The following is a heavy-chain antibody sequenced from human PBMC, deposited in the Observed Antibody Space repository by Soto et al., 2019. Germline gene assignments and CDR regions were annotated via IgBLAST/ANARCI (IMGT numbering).Heavy chain of an antibody. D-gene: IGHD5-18*01. CDR1: GGSISSGDYY. CDR2: IYYSGST. Sequence: SETLSLTCTVSGGSISSGDYYWSWIGQPPGKGLEWIGYIYYSGSTYYNPSLKSRVTISVDTSKNQFSLKLSSVTAADTAVYYCARDLRIQLWSNFDYWGQGTLVTVSS. V-gene: IGHV4-30-4*01. CDR3: ARDLRIQLWSNFDY. J-gene: IGHJ4*02.